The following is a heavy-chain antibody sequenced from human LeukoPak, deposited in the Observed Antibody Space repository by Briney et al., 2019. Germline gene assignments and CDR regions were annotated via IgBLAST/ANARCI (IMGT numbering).Heavy chain of an antibody. CDR2: IYYSGST. Sequence: TSETLSLTCTVSGGSISSYYWSWIRQPPGKGLEWIGYIYYSGSTNYNPSLKSRVTISVDTSKNQFSLKLSSVTAADTAVYYCARPPGYSYGQYYFDYWGQGTLVTVSS. J-gene: IGHJ4*02. D-gene: IGHD5-18*01. CDR3: ARPPGYSYGQYYFDY. CDR1: GGSISSYY. V-gene: IGHV4-59*08.